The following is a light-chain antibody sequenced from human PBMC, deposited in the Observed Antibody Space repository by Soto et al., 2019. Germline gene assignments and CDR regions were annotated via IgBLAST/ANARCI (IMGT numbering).Light chain of an antibody. CDR3: QQYGDWPLT. V-gene: IGKV3-15*01. CDR1: KSVRSTY. CDR2: GVS. J-gene: IGKJ4*01. Sequence: EVVMTQSPVTLSVSPGERSTLSCIASKSVRSTYLAWYQQKPGQAPRLLIFGVSNRAAGIPARFSGSGSGTEFTLTISSLQSEDFAVYYCQQYGDWPLTFGGGTKVDNK.